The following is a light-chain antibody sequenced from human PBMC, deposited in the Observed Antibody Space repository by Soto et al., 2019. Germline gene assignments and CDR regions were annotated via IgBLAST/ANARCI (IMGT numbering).Light chain of an antibody. CDR3: HQYKTYPLT. V-gene: IGKV1-5*01. CDR2: DVS. CDR1: QSINSW. J-gene: IGKJ4*01. Sequence: EIQMTQSPPTLSASVGDRVTITCRPSQSINSWLAWYQQKPGKAPKLLIYDVSSLESGVPLRFSSSGSGTEFTLTISSLQPDDFATYYCHQYKTYPLTFGGGTKVDIK.